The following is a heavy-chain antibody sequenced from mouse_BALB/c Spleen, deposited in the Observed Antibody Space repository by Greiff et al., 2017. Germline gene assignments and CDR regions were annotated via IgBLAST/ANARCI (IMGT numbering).Heavy chain of an antibody. CDR1: GYAFTSYN. D-gene: IGHD1-1*02. J-gene: IGHJ3*01. CDR2: IDPYNGGT. V-gene: IGHV1S135*01. CDR3: ARCGGNFYWFAY. Sequence: EVQRVESGPELVKPGASVKVSCKASGYAFTSYNMYWVKQSHGKSLEWIGYIDPYNGGTSYNQKFKGKATLTVDKSSSTAYMHLNSLTSEDSAVYYCARCGGNFYWFAYWGQGTLVTVSA.